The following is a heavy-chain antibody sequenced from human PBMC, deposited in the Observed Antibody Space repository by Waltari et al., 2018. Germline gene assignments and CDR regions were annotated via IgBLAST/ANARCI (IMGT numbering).Heavy chain of an antibody. CDR1: GFPFSQAW. D-gene: IGHD3-9*01. J-gene: IGHJ4*02. Sequence: EVQLVESGGHLVKPGGSLRLSCVASGFPFSQAWMNWVRQVPGKGLEWVGRSKRQTDGGTADYGAPVKGKFTISRDDSKNTLFLQINSLTTEDTGVYYCTTDRYMRGDFWGQGTRVTVSS. CDR3: TTDRYMRGDF. V-gene: IGHV3-15*07. CDR2: SKRQTDGGTA.